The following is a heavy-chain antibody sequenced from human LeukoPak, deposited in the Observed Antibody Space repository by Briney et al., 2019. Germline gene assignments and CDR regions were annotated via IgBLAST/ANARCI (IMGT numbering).Heavy chain of an antibody. CDR1: GFTFSDFW. D-gene: IGHD3-22*01. CDR3: AREYFYNSSGFRALRY. J-gene: IGHJ4*02. CDR2: IKEDGGEK. Sequence: GGSLRLSCAASGFTFSDFWMTWVRQAPGKGLKWVANIKEDGGEKYYADSVKGRFIISRDNAKNSLFLQMNSLRAEDTAVYYCAREYFYNSSGFRALRYWGQGTLVTVSS. V-gene: IGHV3-7*01.